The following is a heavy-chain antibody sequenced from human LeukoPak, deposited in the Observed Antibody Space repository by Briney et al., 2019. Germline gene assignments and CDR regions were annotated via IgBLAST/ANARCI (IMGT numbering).Heavy chain of an antibody. J-gene: IGHJ4*02. V-gene: IGHV3-30*02. CDR3: ARYHCSSTSCYSEVSFDY. Sequence: PGGSLRLSCAASGFTFSTYGMHWVRQAPGKGLEWVAFIRYDGSNKYYADSVKGRFIISRDNSKSTLYLQMNSLRAEDTAVYYCARYHCSSTSCYSEVSFDYWGQGTLVTVSS. CDR1: GFTFSTYG. CDR2: IRYDGSNK. D-gene: IGHD2-2*01.